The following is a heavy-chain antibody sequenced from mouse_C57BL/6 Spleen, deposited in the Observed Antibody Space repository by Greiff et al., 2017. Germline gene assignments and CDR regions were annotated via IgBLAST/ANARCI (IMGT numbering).Heavy chain of an antibody. Sequence: QVQLKQSGAELVMPGASVKLSCKASGYTFTSYWMHWVKQRPGQGLEWIGEIDPSDSYTNYNQKFKGKSTLTVDKSSSTAYMQLSSLTSEDSAVYYCARWKGGYGSSHWYFDVWGTGTTVTVSS. D-gene: IGHD1-1*01. CDR2: IDPSDSYT. J-gene: IGHJ1*03. CDR1: GYTFTSYW. CDR3: ARWKGGYGSSHWYFDV. V-gene: IGHV1-69*01.